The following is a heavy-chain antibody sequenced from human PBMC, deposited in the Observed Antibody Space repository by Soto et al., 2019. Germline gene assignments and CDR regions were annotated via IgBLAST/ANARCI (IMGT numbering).Heavy chain of an antibody. CDR3: AREYSGGQRRGADHYLAKDV. CDR2: IAAADDP. Sequence: EVQLVESGGGVVQPGESLRLSCAASGFTFSAYDMHWVRQTTGKGLEWVSAIAAADDPYDLGSVKGRFTISQENANHSFYLEINTLIAEDTAVNYWAREYSGGQRRGADHYLAKDVWGQVTTATVAS. D-gene: IGHD1-26*01. V-gene: IGHV3-13*05. CDR1: GFTFSAYD. J-gene: IGHJ6*02.